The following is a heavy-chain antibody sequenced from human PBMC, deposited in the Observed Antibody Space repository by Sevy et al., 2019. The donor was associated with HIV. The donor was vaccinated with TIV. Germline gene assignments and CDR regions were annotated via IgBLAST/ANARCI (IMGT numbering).Heavy chain of an antibody. Sequence: SETLSLTCAVYGGSFSGYYWSWIRQPPGKGLEWIGEINHSGSTNYNPSLKSRVTISVDTSKNQFSLKLSSVTAADTAVYYCARRVAYYYYGMDVWGQGTTVTVSS. V-gene: IGHV4-34*01. CDR2: INHSGST. CDR1: GGSFSGYY. CDR3: ARRVAYYYYGMDV. J-gene: IGHJ6*02. D-gene: IGHD2-15*01.